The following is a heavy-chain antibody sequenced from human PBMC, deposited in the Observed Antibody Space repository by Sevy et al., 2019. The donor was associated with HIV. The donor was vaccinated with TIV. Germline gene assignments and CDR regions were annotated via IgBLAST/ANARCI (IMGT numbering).Heavy chain of an antibody. CDR3: ASRLDYGGNSVHWFDP. D-gene: IGHD4-17*01. CDR2: IYHSGST. Sequence: SETLSLTCAVSGYSISSGYYWGWIRQPPGKGLEWIGSIYHSGSTYYNPSLKSRVTISVDTSKNQFSLKLSSVTAADTAVYYCASRLDYGGNSVHWFDPWGQGTLVTVSS. CDR1: GYSISSGYY. V-gene: IGHV4-38-2*01. J-gene: IGHJ5*02.